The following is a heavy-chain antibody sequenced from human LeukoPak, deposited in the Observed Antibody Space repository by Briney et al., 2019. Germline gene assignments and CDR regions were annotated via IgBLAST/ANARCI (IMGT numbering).Heavy chain of an antibody. Sequence: SETLSLTCSVSGDSISTYYWSWIRQPPGKGLEWIGYIYYSGNTNYNPSLKSRVTISVDTAKNQFSLKLSSVSAADTAIYYCAKGQSITAPGSWFDCWGQGTLVTVAS. CDR3: AKGQSITAPGSWFDC. D-gene: IGHD6-13*01. CDR1: GDSISTYY. V-gene: IGHV4-59*01. CDR2: IYYSGNT. J-gene: IGHJ4*02.